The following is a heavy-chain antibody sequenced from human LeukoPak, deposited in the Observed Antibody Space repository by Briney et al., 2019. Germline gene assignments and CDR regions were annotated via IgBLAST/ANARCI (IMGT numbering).Heavy chain of an antibody. J-gene: IGHJ4*02. CDR3: ARGYYYDSSGYYISGDVFDY. V-gene: IGHV3-23*01. CDR2: ISDSGGST. D-gene: IGHD3-22*01. CDR1: GFTFSSYA. Sequence: PGGSLRLSCAVSGFTFSSYAMSWVRQAPGKGLEWVSVISDSGGSTYYADSVKGRFTISRDNAKNSLYLQMNSLRAEDTALYYCARGYYYDSSGYYISGDVFDYWGQGTLVTVSS.